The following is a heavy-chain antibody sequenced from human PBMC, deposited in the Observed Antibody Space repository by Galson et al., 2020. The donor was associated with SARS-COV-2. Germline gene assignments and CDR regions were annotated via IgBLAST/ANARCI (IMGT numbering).Heavy chain of an antibody. J-gene: IGHJ6*03. CDR3: AKDLLTADDFWSGYPFYYYYYMDV. D-gene: IGHD3-3*01. V-gene: IGHV3-33*06. CDR2: IWYDGSNK. CDR1: GFTFSSYG. Sequence: GGSLRLSCAASGFTFSSYGMHWVRQAPGKGLEWVAVIWYDGSNKYYADSVKGRFTISRDNSKNTLYLQMNSLRAEDTAVYYCAKDLLTADDFWSGYPFYYYYYMDVWGKGTTVTVSS.